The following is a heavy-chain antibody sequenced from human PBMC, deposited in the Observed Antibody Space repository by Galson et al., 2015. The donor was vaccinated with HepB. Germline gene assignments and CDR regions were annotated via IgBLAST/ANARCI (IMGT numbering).Heavy chain of an antibody. J-gene: IGHJ2*01. V-gene: IGHV5-51*01. Sequence: QSGAEVKKPGESLKISFNGSGYSFTSYWIGWVRQMPGKGLEWMGIIYPGGSDTRYSPSFQGQVTISADKSISTAYLQWSSLKASDTAMYYCARHGDMGYCSGGSCYYGWYFDLWGRGTLVTVSS. D-gene: IGHD2-15*01. CDR3: ARHGDMGYCSGGSCYYGWYFDL. CDR1: GYSFTSYW. CDR2: IYPGGSDT.